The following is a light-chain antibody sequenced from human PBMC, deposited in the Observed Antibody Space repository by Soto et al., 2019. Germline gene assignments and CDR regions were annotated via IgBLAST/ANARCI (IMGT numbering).Light chain of an antibody. CDR2: GNS. CDR1: SSNIGAGYD. Sequence: QSVLTQPPSVSGAPGQRVTISCTGSSSNIGAGYDVHWYQQLPGTAPKLLIYGNSNRPSGVPDRFSGSKSGNTASLTISGLQSEDEADYYCSSYTTINTLFFVFGNGTKVTVL. V-gene: IGLV1-40*01. CDR3: SSYTTINTLFFV. J-gene: IGLJ1*01.